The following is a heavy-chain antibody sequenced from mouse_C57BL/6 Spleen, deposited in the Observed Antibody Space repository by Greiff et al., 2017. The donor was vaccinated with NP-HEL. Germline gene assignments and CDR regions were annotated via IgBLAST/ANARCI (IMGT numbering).Heavy chain of an antibody. D-gene: IGHD2-3*01. J-gene: IGHJ4*01. CDR2: IYPGSGNT. CDR1: GYSFTSYY. V-gene: IGHV1-66*01. CDR3: AREGDGYLYAMDY. Sequence: VQLQQSGPELVKPGASVKISCKASGYSFTSYYIHWVKQRPGQGLEWIGWIYPGSGNTKYNEKFKGKATLTADTSSSTAYMQLSSLTSEDSAVYYCAREGDGYLYAMDYWGQGTSVTVSS.